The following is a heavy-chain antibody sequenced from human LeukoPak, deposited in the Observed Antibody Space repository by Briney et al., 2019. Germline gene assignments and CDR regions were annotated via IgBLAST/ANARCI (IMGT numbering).Heavy chain of an antibody. D-gene: IGHD5-12*01. CDR2: IIPIFGPP. CDR3: TRANYSGISWASGWFDP. CDR1: GGSFSFYA. Sequence: SVKVSCKPSGGSFSFYAFNWVRQAPGQGLEWMGGIIPIFGPPNYAQKFQGRVTITADESTSTAYMELSSLKSEDTALYYCTRANYSGISWASGWFDPWGQGTLVTVSS. V-gene: IGHV1-69*13. J-gene: IGHJ5*02.